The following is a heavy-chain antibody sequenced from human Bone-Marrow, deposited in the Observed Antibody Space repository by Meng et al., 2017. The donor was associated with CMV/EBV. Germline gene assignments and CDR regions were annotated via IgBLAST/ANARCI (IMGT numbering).Heavy chain of an antibody. V-gene: IGHV1-18*01. CDR2: ISAYNGNT. CDR3: ARGRLGATNWFEP. D-gene: IGHD1-26*01. J-gene: IGHJ5*02. CDR1: GYTFTSYG. Sequence: ASVKVSCKASGYTFTSYGISRVRQAPGQGLEWMGWISAYNGNTNYAQKLQGRVTMTTDTTTSTASMELRSLRSDDTAVDYCARGRLGATNWFEPWGQGTLVTVSS.